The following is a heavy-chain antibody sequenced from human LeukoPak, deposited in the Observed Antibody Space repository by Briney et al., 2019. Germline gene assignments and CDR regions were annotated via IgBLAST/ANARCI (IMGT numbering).Heavy chain of an antibody. J-gene: IGHJ4*02. CDR1: GFTVSGNY. D-gene: IGHD3-10*01. V-gene: IGHV3-66*01. CDR3: ARDPGYGLGVDYGDY. Sequence: GGSLRLSCAASGFTVSGNYMSWVRQAPGKGLEWLSVIHRGGNTYYADSAKGRFTISRDSSKNTVFLQMDSLRAEDTAVYYCARDPGYGLGVDYGDYWGQGTLVTVSS. CDR2: IHRGGNT.